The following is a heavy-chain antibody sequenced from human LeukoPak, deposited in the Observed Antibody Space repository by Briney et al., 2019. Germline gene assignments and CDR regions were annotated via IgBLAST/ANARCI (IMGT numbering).Heavy chain of an antibody. CDR2: MNQDGSAI. Sequence: PGGSLRLSCAASGFTFSRHWMSWVRQTPGRGLERVAHMNQDGSAIYYVDSVKGRFTISRGNAKNSLCLQMTGLTVADTAVYYCARTVPGYPDDYFDYWGQGTLVTVSS. CDR1: GFTFSRHW. D-gene: IGHD6-19*01. V-gene: IGHV3-7*01. CDR3: ARTVPGYPDDYFDY. J-gene: IGHJ4*02.